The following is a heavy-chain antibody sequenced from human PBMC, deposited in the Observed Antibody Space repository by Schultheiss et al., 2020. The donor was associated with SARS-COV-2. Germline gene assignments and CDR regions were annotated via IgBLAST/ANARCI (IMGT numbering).Heavy chain of an antibody. V-gene: IGHV4-4*07. J-gene: IGHJ4*01. Sequence: GSLRLSCTVSGGSISSYYWSWIRQPAGKGLEWIGLIYTSGSTNYNPSLKSRVTISVDTSKNQFSLKLSSVTAADTAVYYCARGRLARSKTNFDYWGHGTLVTVSS. CDR3: ARGRLARSKTNFDY. D-gene: IGHD2-21*01. CDR2: IYTSGST. CDR1: GGSISSYY.